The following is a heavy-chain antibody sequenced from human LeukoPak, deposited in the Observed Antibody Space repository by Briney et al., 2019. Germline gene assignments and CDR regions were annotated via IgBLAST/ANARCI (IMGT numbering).Heavy chain of an antibody. V-gene: IGHV3-23*01. CDR1: GFTFSSYA. CDR3: AKSFAGSSSGGYFDY. D-gene: IGHD6-6*01. CDR2: ISGSGGST. J-gene: IGHJ4*02. Sequence: GGSLRLSCAASGFTFSSYAMSWVRQAPGKGLEWVSAISGSGGSTYYADSVKGRFTISRDNSKNTLYLQMNSLRAEDTAVYYCAKSFAGSSSGGYFDYRGQGTLVTVSS.